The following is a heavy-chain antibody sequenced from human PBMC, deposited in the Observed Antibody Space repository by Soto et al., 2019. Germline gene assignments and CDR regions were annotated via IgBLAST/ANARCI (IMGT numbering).Heavy chain of an antibody. V-gene: IGHV3-66*01. J-gene: IGHJ6*02. CDR3: ARYGDGYYGMDV. D-gene: IGHD4-17*01. CDR2: IYSTGVT. Sequence: GGSLRLSSAASGCNLTTYAISWVRQAPGKGLEWVSVIYSTGVTNSANSVKGRFSISRDNSKNMVYLQMNNLSDDDTAVYYCARYGDGYYGMDVWGQGTTVTVSS. CDR1: GCNLTTYA.